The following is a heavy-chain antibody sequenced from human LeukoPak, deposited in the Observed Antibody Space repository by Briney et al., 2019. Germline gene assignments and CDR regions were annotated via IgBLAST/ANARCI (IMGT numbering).Heavy chain of an antibody. CDR1: GYTFSSHG. CDR2: ISYDGSNK. CDR3: ARDTGDYYDTRGFFDY. J-gene: IGHJ4*02. V-gene: IGHV3-30*03. Sequence: PGGSLRLSCAASGYTFSSHGLTWVRQAPGKGLEWVAVISYDGSNKYYADSVKGRFTISRDNSKNTLYLQMNSLRAEDTAVYYCARDTGDYYDTRGFFDYWGQGTLVTVSS. D-gene: IGHD3-22*01.